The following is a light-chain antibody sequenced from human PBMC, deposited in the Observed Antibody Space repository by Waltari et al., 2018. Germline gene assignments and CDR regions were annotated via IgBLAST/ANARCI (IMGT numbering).Light chain of an antibody. CDR1: QGISNY. CDR2: GAS. V-gene: IGKV1D-8*04. J-gene: IGKJ1*01. Sequence: VIWMTQSPSLLSASTGARVIISCRMSQGISNYLAWYQQKPGEAPELLIYGASTLQSGVPSRFRGSGSGTDFTLTISRLQSEDFATYYCQQYYTFPPTFGQGTKVEIK. CDR3: QQYYTFPPT.